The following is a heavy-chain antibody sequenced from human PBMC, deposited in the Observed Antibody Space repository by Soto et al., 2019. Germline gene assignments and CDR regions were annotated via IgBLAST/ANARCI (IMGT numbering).Heavy chain of an antibody. D-gene: IGHD5-18*01. CDR1: GGSFTGYY. Sequence: SETLSLTCAVYGGSFTGYYWSCIRQPPGKGLEWIGEINHSGSTNYNPSLKSRVTISVDTSKNQFSLKLSSVTAADTAVYYCAREGGVVMVSGGMDVWGQGTTVTVSS. J-gene: IGHJ6*02. CDR2: INHSGST. CDR3: AREGGVVMVSGGMDV. V-gene: IGHV4-34*01.